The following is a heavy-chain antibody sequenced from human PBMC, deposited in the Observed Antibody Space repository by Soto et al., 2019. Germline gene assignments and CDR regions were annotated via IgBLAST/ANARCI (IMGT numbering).Heavy chain of an antibody. CDR3: ATFNQ. CDR2: IYFSGST. J-gene: IGHJ4*02. Sequence: PSETLSLTCTVSGVPISTYYWSWVRQPPGKGLEWIGYIYFSGSTSYNPSLKSRATISVDTSKSQLSLRLNSVTAADTAVYXCATFNQWGQGTLVTVSS. V-gene: IGHV4-59*01. CDR1: GVPISTYY.